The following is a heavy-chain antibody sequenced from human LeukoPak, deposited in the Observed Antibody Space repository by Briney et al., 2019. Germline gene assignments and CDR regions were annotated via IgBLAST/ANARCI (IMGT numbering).Heavy chain of an antibody. V-gene: IGHV3-30*03. J-gene: IGHJ4*02. D-gene: IGHD5/OR15-5a*01. CDR2: ISYDGSTK. CDR3: ARDPSLRGGDY. Sequence: PGGSLRLSCAASGFTFSSYAMHWVRQAPGKGLEWVALISYDGSTKYYADSVKGRFTISRDNSKNTMYLQMNSLRAEDTAVYYCARDPSLRGGDYWGQGTLVTVSS. CDR1: GFTFSSYA.